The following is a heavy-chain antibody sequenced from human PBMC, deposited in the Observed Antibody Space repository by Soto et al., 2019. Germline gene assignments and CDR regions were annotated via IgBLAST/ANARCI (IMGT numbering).Heavy chain of an antibody. CDR1: GYTLTELS. Sequence: GASVKVSCKVSGYTLTELSMHWVRQAPGKGLEWMGGFDPEDGETIYAQKFQGGVTMTEDTSTDTAYMELSSLRSEDTAVYYCATYHGRVAVDGNYYGMDVWGQGTTVTASS. CDR2: FDPEDGET. J-gene: IGHJ6*02. V-gene: IGHV1-24*01. CDR3: ATYHGRVAVDGNYYGMDV. D-gene: IGHD6-19*01.